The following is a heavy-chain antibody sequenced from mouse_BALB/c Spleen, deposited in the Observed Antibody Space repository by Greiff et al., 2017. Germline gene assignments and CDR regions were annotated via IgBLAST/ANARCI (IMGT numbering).Heavy chain of an antibody. Sequence: DVMLVESGGGLVKPGGSLKLSCAASGFTFSDYYMYWVRQTPEKRLEWVATISDGGSYTYYPDSVKGRFTISRDNAKNNLYLQMSSLKSEDTAMYYCAREYGNYFDYWGQGTTLTVSS. D-gene: IGHD2-1*01. CDR1: GFTFSDYY. V-gene: IGHV5-4*02. CDR3: AREYGNYFDY. J-gene: IGHJ2*01. CDR2: ISDGGSYT.